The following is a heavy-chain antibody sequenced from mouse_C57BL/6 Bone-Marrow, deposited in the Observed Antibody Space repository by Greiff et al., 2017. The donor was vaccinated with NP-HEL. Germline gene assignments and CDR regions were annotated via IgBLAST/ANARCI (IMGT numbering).Heavy chain of an antibody. CDR3: AIHEPIYYDGSRSYYYAMDY. CDR2: FYPGSGSI. J-gene: IGHJ4*01. V-gene: IGHV1-62-2*01. D-gene: IGHD1-1*01. CDR1: GYTFTEYT. Sequence: QVQLQQSGAELVKPGASVKLSCKASGYTFTEYTIHWVKQRSGQGLEWIGWFYPGSGSIKYNEKFKDKATLTADKSSSTVYMELSRLTSEDSAVYFCAIHEPIYYDGSRSYYYAMDYWGQGTSVTVSS.